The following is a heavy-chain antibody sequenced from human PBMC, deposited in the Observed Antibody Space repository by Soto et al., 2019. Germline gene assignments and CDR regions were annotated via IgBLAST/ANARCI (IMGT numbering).Heavy chain of an antibody. D-gene: IGHD3-22*01. Sequence: EVQLVESGGGLVQPGGSLRLSCAASGFTFSSYWMHWVRQSPGKGLVWVSQIDSDGRSTTYADTVKGRFTVSRDNAKNKLFLQMNSLRAEDTAVYYCLRDYDSSGFYSGHWGQGTLVTVSS. CDR2: IDSDGRST. CDR1: GFTFSSYW. V-gene: IGHV3-74*03. CDR3: LRDYDSSGFYSGH. J-gene: IGHJ4*02.